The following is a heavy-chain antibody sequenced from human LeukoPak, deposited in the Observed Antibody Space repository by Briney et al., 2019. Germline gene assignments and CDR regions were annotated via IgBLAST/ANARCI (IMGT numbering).Heavy chain of an antibody. CDR2: ISWNSGSI. J-gene: IGHJ4*02. CDR3: AKDMAPYGSGPFDY. CDR1: GFTFDDYA. Sequence: GGSLRLSCAASGFTFDDYAMHWVRQAPGKGLEWVSGISWNSGSIGYADSVKGRFTISRDNAKNSLYLQMNSLRAEDTALYYCAKDMAPYGSGPFDYWGQGTLVTVSS. V-gene: IGHV3-9*01. D-gene: IGHD3-10*01.